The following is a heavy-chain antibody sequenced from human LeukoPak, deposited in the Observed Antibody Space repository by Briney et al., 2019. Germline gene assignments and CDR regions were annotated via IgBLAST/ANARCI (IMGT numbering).Heavy chain of an antibody. V-gene: IGHV4-59*11. CDR2: IFYSGNT. D-gene: IGHD4-11*01. CDR3: ARTGDYNRSTGGWFDP. Sequence: SATLSLTCTVSGDSITSHYWSWVRQAPGKGLEWIGYIFYSGNTNYSPSLESRVTISLDTSKKQFSLRLTSVTIADTAVYFCARTGDYNRSTGGWFDPWGQGTLVTVSS. CDR1: GDSITSHY. J-gene: IGHJ5*02.